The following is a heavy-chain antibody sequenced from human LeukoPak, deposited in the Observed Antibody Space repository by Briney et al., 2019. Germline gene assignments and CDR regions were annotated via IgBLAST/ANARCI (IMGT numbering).Heavy chain of an antibody. V-gene: IGHV5-51*01. CDR3: ARQGVGASTCDY. J-gene: IGHJ4*02. Sequence: GESLNISCKGSGYIFTNYWIGWVRQMPGKGLEFMGTIYPGDSDTRYSPSFQGQVTISADKSINTAYLQWSSLKTSDTAMYYCARQGVGASTCDYWGQGSLVTVSS. D-gene: IGHD1-26*01. CDR1: GYIFTNYW. CDR2: IYPGDSDT.